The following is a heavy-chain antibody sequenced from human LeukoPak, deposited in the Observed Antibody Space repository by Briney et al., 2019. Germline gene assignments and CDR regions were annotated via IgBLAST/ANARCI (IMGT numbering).Heavy chain of an antibody. CDR3: ATDLGLMVQGVINPLNY. Sequence: GASVKVSCKVSGYTLTELSMHWVRQAPGKGLEWMGGFDPEDGETIYAQKFQGRVTMTEDTSTDTAYMELSSLRSEDTAVYYCATDLGLMVQGVINPLNYWGQGTLVTVSS. CDR1: GYTLTELS. J-gene: IGHJ4*02. V-gene: IGHV1-24*01. D-gene: IGHD3-10*01. CDR2: FDPEDGET.